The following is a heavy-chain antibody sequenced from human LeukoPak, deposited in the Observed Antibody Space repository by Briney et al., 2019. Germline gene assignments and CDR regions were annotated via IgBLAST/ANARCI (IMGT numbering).Heavy chain of an antibody. CDR1: GFTLSNCA. D-gene: IGHD1-1*01. J-gene: IGHJ4*02. V-gene: IGHV3-23*01. Sequence: GGSLRLSCAASGFTLSNCAMTWVRQAPGEGLEWVSGIDTKGVRTYYADSVKGRFTISRDNSKNTLYLQMNSLRAEDTAVYYCVKEKQLEPFDYWGQGTLVTVSS. CDR3: VKEKQLEPFDY. CDR2: IDTKGVRT.